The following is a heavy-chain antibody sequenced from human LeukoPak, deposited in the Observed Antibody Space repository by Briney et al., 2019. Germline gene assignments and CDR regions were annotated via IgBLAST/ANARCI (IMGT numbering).Heavy chain of an antibody. CDR3: ARGGGYSYGYSFDY. Sequence: GGSLRLSCVAYEFNFRDYSMNWVRQAPGKGLDWVSGISGTSSYMYYGDSVKGRFTVSRDNAKNSLYLQMNSLRAEDTAVYYCARGGGYSYGYSFDYWGQGTLVTVSS. CDR2: ISGTSSYM. J-gene: IGHJ4*02. D-gene: IGHD5-18*01. CDR1: EFNFRDYS. V-gene: IGHV3-21*04.